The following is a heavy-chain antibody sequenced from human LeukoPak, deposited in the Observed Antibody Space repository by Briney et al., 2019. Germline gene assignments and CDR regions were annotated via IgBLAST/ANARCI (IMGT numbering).Heavy chain of an antibody. CDR3: ARSSGWKYNIDY. Sequence: AASVKVSCKASGYTFTGYYMHWVRQAPGQGPEWMGWINPNSGGTNYAQKFQGRVTMTRDTSISTAYMELSRLRSDDTAMYYCARSSGWKYNIDYWGQGTLVTVSS. V-gene: IGHV1-2*02. D-gene: IGHD6-19*01. CDR1: GYTFTGYY. J-gene: IGHJ4*02. CDR2: INPNSGGT.